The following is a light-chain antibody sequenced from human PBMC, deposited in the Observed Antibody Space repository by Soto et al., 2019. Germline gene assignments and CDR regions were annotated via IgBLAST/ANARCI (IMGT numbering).Light chain of an antibody. CDR3: GTWDNSMIAYV. CDR2: DND. V-gene: IGLV1-51*01. Sequence: QSVLTQPPSVSAAPGQKVTISCSGSSSNIGKNYVSWYQQIPGTAPKLLIYDNDKRPSGIPDRFSGSKSGTSATLGITGLQTGDEADYYCGTWDNSMIAYVFGNGTKVTVL. J-gene: IGLJ1*01. CDR1: SSNIGKNY.